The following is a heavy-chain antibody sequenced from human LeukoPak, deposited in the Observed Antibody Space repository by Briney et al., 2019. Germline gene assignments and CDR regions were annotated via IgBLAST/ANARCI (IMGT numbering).Heavy chain of an antibody. J-gene: IGHJ4*02. CDR3: ASALELFPPSGSDY. Sequence: GGSLRLSCAASGFTFSSYSMNWVRQAPGKGLEWVSSISSSSSYIYYADSVKGRFTISRDNAKNSLYLQMNSLRAEDTAVYYCASALELFPPSGSDYWGQGTLVTVSS. CDR1: GFTFSSYS. D-gene: IGHD1-26*01. V-gene: IGHV3-21*01. CDR2: ISSSSSYI.